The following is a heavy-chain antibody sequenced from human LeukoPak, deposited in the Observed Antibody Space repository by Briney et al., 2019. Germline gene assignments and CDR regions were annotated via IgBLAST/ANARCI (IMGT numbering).Heavy chain of an antibody. CDR3: ARDPTPGRYSGYVPYFDY. D-gene: IGHD5-12*01. CDR2: IIPIFGTA. Sequence: SVKVSCKASGGTFISYAISWVRQVPGQGLEWMGGIIPIFGTANYAQKFQGRVTITADESTSTAYMELSSLRSEDTAVYYCARDPTPGRYSGYVPYFDYWGQGTLVTVSS. V-gene: IGHV1-69*13. J-gene: IGHJ4*02. CDR1: GGTFISYA.